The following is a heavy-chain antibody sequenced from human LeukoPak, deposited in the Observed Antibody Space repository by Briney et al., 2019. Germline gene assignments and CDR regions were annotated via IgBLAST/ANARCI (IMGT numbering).Heavy chain of an antibody. CDR1: GFTFSSYG. D-gene: IGHD1-14*01. J-gene: IGHJ4*02. CDR2: ISYDGSNK. V-gene: IGHV3-30*18. CDR3: AKFSNKPADFDY. Sequence: PGRSLRLSCAASGFTFSSYGMHWVRQAPGKGLEWVAVISYDGSNKYYADSVKGRFTISRDNSKNMLYLQMNSLRAEDTAVYYCAKFSNKPADFDYWGQGTLVTVSS.